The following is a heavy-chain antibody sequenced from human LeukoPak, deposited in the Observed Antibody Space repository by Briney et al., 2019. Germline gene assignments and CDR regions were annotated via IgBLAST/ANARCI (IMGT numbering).Heavy chain of an antibody. J-gene: IGHJ4*02. CDR3: ATDLNLPVVPGY. CDR2: LDPEDGET. CDR1: AYTPTELS. D-gene: IGHD2-21*02. V-gene: IGHV1-24*01. Sequence: ASVKVSCKVSAYTPTELSMHWVRQAPAKGLVWMGGLDPEDGETIYAQKFQGRVTMTEDTSTDTAYMELSSLRSEDPAVYYCATDLNLPVVPGYWGQGTLVTVSS.